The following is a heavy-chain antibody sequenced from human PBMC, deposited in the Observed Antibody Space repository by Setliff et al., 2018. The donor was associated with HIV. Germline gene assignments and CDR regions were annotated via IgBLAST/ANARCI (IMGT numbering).Heavy chain of an antibody. J-gene: IGHJ5*02. CDR3: ARDRHSSGLGSYGP. Sequence: PSETLSLTCTISGGSFSSYYWSWIRQPAGRGLEWIGRIYNSGTTNYNPSLKSRVTMSIDTSKNQFSLKLTSVTAADTAVYYCARDRHSSGLGSYGPWGPGTLVTVS. CDR1: GGSFSSYY. CDR2: IYNSGTT. V-gene: IGHV4-4*07. D-gene: IGHD3-10*01.